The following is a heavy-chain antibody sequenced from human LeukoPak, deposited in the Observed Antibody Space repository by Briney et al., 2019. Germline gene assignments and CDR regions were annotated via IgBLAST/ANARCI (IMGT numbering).Heavy chain of an antibody. CDR2: ISYDGSNK. CDR3: ARGEWSDSSGYYYYYGMDV. J-gene: IGHJ6*02. D-gene: IGHD3-22*01. V-gene: IGHV3-30-3*01. CDR1: GFTFSSYA. Sequence: PGRSLRLSCAASGFTFSSYAMLWVRQAPGKGLEWVAVISYDGSNKYYADSVKGRFTISKDNSKSTLYLQMNSLRAEDTAVYYCARGEWSDSSGYYYYYGMDVWGQGTTVTVSS.